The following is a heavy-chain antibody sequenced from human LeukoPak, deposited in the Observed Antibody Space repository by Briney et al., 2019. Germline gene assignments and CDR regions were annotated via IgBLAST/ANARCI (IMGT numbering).Heavy chain of an antibody. J-gene: IGHJ4*02. CDR1: GGTFSNEV. CDR3: AKGNYGGKTTSFDY. V-gene: IGHV1-69*04. D-gene: IGHD4-23*01. CDR2: IIPILNNR. Sequence: SVKVSCKASGGTFSNEVFNWVRQAPGQGLEWMGRIIPILNNRDYAQKFQGRLTITADKSTSTAYMELSSLRSDDTAVYYCAKGNYGGKTTSFDYWGQGTLVTVSS.